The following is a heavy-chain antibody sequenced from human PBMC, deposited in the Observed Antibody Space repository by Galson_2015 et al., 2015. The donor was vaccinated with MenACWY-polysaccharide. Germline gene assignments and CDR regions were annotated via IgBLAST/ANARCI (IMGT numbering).Heavy chain of an antibody. D-gene: IGHD4-17*01. CDR2: IRSKAKDYAT. V-gene: IGHV3-73*01. J-gene: IGHJ3*02. Sequence: SLRLSCATSGFTFSGSAIHWVRQASGKGLEWVGYIRSKAKDYATAYADSVKGRFTISRDNAKKSLYLQMNSLRADDTALYHCAKDSSYGAFDIWGQGTMVTVSS. CDR1: GFTFSGSA. CDR3: AKDSSYGAFDI.